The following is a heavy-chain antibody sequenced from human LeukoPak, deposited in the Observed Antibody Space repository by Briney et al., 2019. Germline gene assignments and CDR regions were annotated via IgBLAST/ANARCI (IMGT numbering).Heavy chain of an antibody. CDR1: GFTFSSYG. D-gene: IGHD1-26*01. Sequence: GGSLRLSCAASGFTFSSYGRHWVRQAPGKGLEWVAVISYDGSNKYYADSVKGRFTISRDNSKNTLYLQMNSLRAEDTAVYYCARDPYSGSYGNYYYYFMDVWGKGTTVTISS. CDR2: ISYDGSNK. J-gene: IGHJ6*03. CDR3: ARDPYSGSYGNYYYYFMDV. V-gene: IGHV3-30*03.